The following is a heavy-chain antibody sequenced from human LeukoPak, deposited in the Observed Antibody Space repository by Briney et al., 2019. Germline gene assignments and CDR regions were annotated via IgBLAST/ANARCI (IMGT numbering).Heavy chain of an antibody. D-gene: IGHD4-17*01. CDR3: ARGLKYGDYVSWFDP. V-gene: IGHV4-61*01. Sequence: SETLSLTCTVSGGSVSSGSYYWSWIRQPPGKGLEWIGYIYYSGSTNYNPSLKSRVTISVDTSKNQFSLKLSSVTAADTAVYYCARGLKYGDYVSWFDPWGQGTLVTVSS. J-gene: IGHJ5*02. CDR2: IYYSGST. CDR1: GGSVSSGSYY.